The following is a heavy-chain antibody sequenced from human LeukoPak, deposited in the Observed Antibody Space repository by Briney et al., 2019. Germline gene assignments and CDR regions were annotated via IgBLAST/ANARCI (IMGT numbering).Heavy chain of an antibody. CDR1: GFTFSSYS. CDR3: ARDLEYYYDSSGYN. V-gene: IGHV3-48*04. D-gene: IGHD3-22*01. CDR2: ISSSSSTI. Sequence: GGSLRLSCAASGFTFSSYSMNWVRQAPGKGLEWVSYISSSSSTIYYADSVKGRFTISRDNAKNSLYLQMNSLRAEDTAVYYCARDLEYYYDSSGYNWGQGTLVTVSS. J-gene: IGHJ4*02.